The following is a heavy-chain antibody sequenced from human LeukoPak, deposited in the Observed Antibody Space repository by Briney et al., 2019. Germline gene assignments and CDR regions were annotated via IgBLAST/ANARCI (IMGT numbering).Heavy chain of an antibody. CDR2: ISSSGTT. CDR3: VKYGVHYVYDS. Sequence: PSETLSLTCTVSGGSISGYYWSWIRQPPGKGLEWIGQISSSGTTTYDPSLKRRVTISLDTSKNQFSLKLTSVAAADTAVYYCVKYGVHYVYDSWGQGTLVTVSS. D-gene: IGHD4-17*01. CDR1: GGSISGYY. J-gene: IGHJ4*02. V-gene: IGHV4-59*01.